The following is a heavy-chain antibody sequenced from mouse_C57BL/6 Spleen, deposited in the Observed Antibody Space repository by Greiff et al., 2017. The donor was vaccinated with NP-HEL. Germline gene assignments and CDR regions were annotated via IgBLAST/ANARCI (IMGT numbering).Heavy chain of an antibody. V-gene: IGHV1-64*01. CDR2: IHPNSGST. CDR3: ARGHYYGSSMDY. Sequence: QVQLQQPGAELVKPGASVKLSCKASGYTFTSYWMHWVKQRPGQGLEWIGMIHPNSGSTNYNEKFKSKATLTVDKSSSTAYMQLSSLTFEDSAVYYCARGHYYGSSMDYWGQGTSVTVSS. CDR1: GYTFTSYW. D-gene: IGHD1-1*01. J-gene: IGHJ4*01.